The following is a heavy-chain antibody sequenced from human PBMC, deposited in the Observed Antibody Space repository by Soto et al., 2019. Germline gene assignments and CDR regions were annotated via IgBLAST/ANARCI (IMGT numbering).Heavy chain of an antibody. V-gene: IGHV1-58*01. CDR2: IVVGSGNT. Sequence: SVKVSCKASGFTFTSSAVQWVRQARGQRLEWIGWIVVGSGNTNYAQKLQGRVTMTTDTSTSTAYMELRSLRSDDTAVYYCARAYDILTGYYKTYFDYWGQGTLVTVSS. CDR3: ARAYDILTGYYKTYFDY. D-gene: IGHD3-9*01. CDR1: GFTFTSSA. J-gene: IGHJ4*02.